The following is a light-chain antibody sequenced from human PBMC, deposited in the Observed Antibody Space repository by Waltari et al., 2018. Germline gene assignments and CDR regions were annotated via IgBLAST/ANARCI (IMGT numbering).Light chain of an antibody. Sequence: DIQLTQSPSSLSASVGDRVTITCQARQDIMIYLNWYQQKAGKAPKLLIYDAATLETGVPSRFSGSGSGTDFTFTISSLQSEDIATYYCQQYDDVPYTFGQGTKLEIK. J-gene: IGKJ2*01. CDR1: QDIMIY. V-gene: IGKV1-33*01. CDR2: DAA. CDR3: QQYDDVPYT.